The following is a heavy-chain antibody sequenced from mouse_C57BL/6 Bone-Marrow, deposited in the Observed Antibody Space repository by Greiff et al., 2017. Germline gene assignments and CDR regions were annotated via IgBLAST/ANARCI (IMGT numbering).Heavy chain of an antibody. J-gene: IGHJ2*01. CDR3: AREGAGDY. CDR2: ISDGGSYT. CDR1: GFTFSSYA. V-gene: IGHV5-4*01. Sequence: EVHLVESGGGLVKPGGSLKLSCAASGFTFSSYAMSWVRQTPEKRLEWVATISDGGSYTYYPDNVKGRFTISRDNAKNNQYLQMSNLKSEDTAMYYCAREGAGDYWGQGTTLTVSS.